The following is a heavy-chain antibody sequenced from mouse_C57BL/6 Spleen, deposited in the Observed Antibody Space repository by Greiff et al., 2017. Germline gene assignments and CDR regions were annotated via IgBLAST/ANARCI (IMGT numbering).Heavy chain of an antibody. D-gene: IGHD2-3*01. CDR2: ITHSGET. V-gene: IGHV12-3*01. CDR3: AGDPYDGYPYYYAMDY. J-gene: IGHJ4*01. CDR1: GFPITSGYY. Sequence: QVQLKESGPGLVKPSQSLFLTCSITGFPITSGYYWIWIRQSPGKPLEWMGYITHSGETFYNPSLQSPISITRETSKNQFFLQLNSVTTEDTAMYYCAGDPYDGYPYYYAMDYWGQGTSVTVSS.